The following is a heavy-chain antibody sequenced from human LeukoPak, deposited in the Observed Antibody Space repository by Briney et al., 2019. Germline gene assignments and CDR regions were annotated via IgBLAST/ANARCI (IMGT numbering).Heavy chain of an antibody. D-gene: IGHD6-13*01. J-gene: IGHJ4*02. V-gene: IGHV4-34*01. Sequence: TPSETLSLTCAVYGGSFSGYYWSWIRQPPGKGLEWIGEINHSGSTNYNPSPKSRVTISVDTSKNQFSLKLSSVTAADTAVYYCARGSRAAAGQASDYWGQGTLVTVSS. CDR1: GGSFSGYY. CDR3: ARGSRAAAGQASDY. CDR2: INHSGST.